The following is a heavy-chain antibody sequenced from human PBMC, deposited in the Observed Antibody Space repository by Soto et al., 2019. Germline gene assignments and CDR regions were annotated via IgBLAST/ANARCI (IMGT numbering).Heavy chain of an antibody. V-gene: IGHV4-4*02. CDR1: GGSISSSNW. J-gene: IGHJ6*02. Sequence: SETLSLTCAVSGGSISSSNWWSLVRQPPGKGLEWIGEIYHSGSTNYNPSLKSRVTISVDKSKNQFSLKLSSVTAADTAVYYCARGKGATTTTCYYYGMDVWGQGTTVTVSS. CDR2: IYHSGST. D-gene: IGHD1-26*01. CDR3: ARGKGATTTTCYYYGMDV.